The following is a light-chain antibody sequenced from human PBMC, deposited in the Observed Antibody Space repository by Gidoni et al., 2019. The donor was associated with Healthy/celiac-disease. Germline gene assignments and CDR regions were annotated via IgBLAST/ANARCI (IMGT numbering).Light chain of an antibody. J-gene: IGKJ2*01. CDR2: DAS. Sequence: DIQMTQSPSSLSASVGDRVTITCQASQDISNYLNWYQQKPGKAPKLLIYDASNLETGVPSRFSGSGSGTDFTCTISSLQPEDIATYYCQQYDNLPYTFXXXTKLEIK. CDR3: QQYDNLPYT. CDR1: QDISNY. V-gene: IGKV1-33*01.